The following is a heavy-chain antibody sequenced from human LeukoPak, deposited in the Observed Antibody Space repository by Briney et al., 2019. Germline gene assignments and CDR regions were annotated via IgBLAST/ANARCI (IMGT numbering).Heavy chain of an antibody. J-gene: IGHJ3*02. CDR1: GFTFSRNA. CDR2: ISGSGGNT. CDR3: AKVLGVANWADAFDI. V-gene: IGHV3-23*01. D-gene: IGHD7-27*01. Sequence: GVSLRLSCAASGFTFSRNAMSWVRQAPGKGLEWVSAISGSGGNTYFADSVKGRFTISRDNSNNTLYLQMNSLRAEDTAVYYCAKVLGVANWADAFDIWGQGTMVTVSS.